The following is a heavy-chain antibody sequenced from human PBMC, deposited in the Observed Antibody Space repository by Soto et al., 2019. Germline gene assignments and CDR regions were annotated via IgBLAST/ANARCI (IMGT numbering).Heavy chain of an antibody. D-gene: IGHD5-12*01. V-gene: IGHV4-39*01. J-gene: IGHJ4*02. Sequence: QLQLQESGPGLVKPSETLSLTCTVSGGSISSSSYYWGWIRQPPGKGREWIGSIYYSGTTYYSPSLRSRVTTSVDTSKNQFSLELSSVTAADTAVYYCARAYSGYDSGFDYWGRGTLVTVSS. CDR2: IYYSGTT. CDR3: ARAYSGYDSGFDY. CDR1: GGSISSSSYY.